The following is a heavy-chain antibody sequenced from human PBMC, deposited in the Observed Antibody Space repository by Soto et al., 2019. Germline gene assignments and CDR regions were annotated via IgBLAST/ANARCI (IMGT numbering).Heavy chain of an antibody. V-gene: IGHV4-31*03. D-gene: IGHD3-22*01. J-gene: IGHJ5*02. CDR3: ARMYSSGSGWFHP. CDR2: FYSSGSI. CDR1: GYSITAGGYY. Sequence: SETLSLTCSVSGYSITAGGYYWSWIRQHPGKGLEWIGSFYSSGSIIYNPSLKSRVSISGDTSRNQFSMTLTSVTAADTALYYCARMYSSGSGWFHPWGQGTLVTVSS.